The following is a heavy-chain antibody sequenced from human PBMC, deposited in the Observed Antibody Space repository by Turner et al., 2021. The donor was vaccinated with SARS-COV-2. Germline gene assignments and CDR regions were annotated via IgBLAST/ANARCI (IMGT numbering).Heavy chain of an antibody. Sequence: QLQESGPGLVRPSETLSPICPFSGYSIRTIHDYWGWIRQPQGKGLEWIGSIYYSGRTFYNPSVKSRVTISVDTSKNDFSLQLSSVTAADTAVYYCMRHDHYGSASINWFNSWGQGTLVTVSS. CDR1: GYSIRTIHDY. CDR3: MRHDHYGSASINWFNS. D-gene: IGHD3-10*01. CDR2: IYYSGRT. V-gene: IGHV4-39*01. J-gene: IGHJ5*01.